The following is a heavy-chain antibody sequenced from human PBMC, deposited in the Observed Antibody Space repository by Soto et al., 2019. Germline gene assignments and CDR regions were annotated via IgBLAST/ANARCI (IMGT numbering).Heavy chain of an antibody. J-gene: IGHJ6*03. D-gene: IGHD1-1*01. CDR2: ISASGTHT. Sequence: EVQLLESGGGFVQPGGSLRLSCVASGFTFSTFAMTWVRQAPGKGLEWVSSISASGTHTYHADSGRGRFTISRDDSINTLYLQLNSLRGGDTAVYYCAKGLRPWNHMDAWGRGTTVTVSS. CDR3: AKGLRPWNHMDA. V-gene: IGHV3-23*01. CDR1: GFTFSTFA.